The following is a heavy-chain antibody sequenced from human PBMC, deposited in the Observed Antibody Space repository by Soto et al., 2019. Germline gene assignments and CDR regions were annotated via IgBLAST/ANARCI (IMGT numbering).Heavy chain of an antibody. J-gene: IGHJ4*02. D-gene: IGHD2-2*01. Sequence: KPSETLSLTCTVSSDSISSYYWSWIRQPPGKGLEWIGYIHYSGSTNYNPSLKSRVTISVDTSKNQFSLKLRSVTAADTAVYYSARRDRSSTSCYFDYWGQGTLVTVSS. V-gene: IGHV4-59*01. CDR2: IHYSGST. CDR3: ARRDRSSTSCYFDY. CDR1: SDSISSYY.